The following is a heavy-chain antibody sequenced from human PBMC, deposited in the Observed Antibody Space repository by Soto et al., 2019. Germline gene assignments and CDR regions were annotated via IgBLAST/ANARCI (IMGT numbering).Heavy chain of an antibody. CDR1: GFTFSTFW. D-gene: IGHD6-13*01. CDR2: INSDGSST. J-gene: IGHJ6*02. CDR3: ARDIAAAGTSYYYYGMDV. Sequence: GGSLRLSCAASGFTFSTFWMHWVRQAPGKGLVWVSRINSDGSSTNYADSVKGRFTISRDNSKNTLYLQMNSLRAEDTAVYYCARDIAAAGTSYYYYGMDVWGQGTTVTVSS. V-gene: IGHV3-74*01.